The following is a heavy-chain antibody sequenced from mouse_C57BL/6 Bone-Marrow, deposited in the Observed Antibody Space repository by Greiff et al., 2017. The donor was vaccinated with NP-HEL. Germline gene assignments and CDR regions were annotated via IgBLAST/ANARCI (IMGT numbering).Heavy chain of an antibody. D-gene: IGHD2-4*01. Sequence: QVTLKESGPGILQPSQTLSLTCSFSGFSLSTFGMGVGWIRQPSGKGLEWLAHIWWDDDKYYNPALKRRLTISKDTSKNQVFLKIANVDTADTATYYCARIAGMITTRVWYFDVWGTGTTVTVSS. CDR1: GFSLSTFGMG. V-gene: IGHV8-8*01. CDR3: ARIAGMITTRVWYFDV. J-gene: IGHJ1*03. CDR2: IWWDDDK.